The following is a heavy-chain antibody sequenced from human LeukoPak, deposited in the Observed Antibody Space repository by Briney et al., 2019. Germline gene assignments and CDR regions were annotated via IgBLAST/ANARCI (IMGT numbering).Heavy chain of an antibody. D-gene: IGHD1-26*01. CDR1: GFTYSSYW. CDR2: IKEDESEK. V-gene: IGHV3-7*01. CDR3: ARGGSFGSFDY. J-gene: IGHJ4*02. Sequence: GGSLRLSCAASGFTYSSYWMSWVRQAPGKGLEWVANIKEDESEKDYVDSVKGQFTISRDNAKNSLYLQINSLRAEDTAVYYCARGGSFGSFDYWGQGTLVTVSS.